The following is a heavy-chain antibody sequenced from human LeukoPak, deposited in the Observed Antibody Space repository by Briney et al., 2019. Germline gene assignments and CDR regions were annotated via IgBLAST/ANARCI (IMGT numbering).Heavy chain of an antibody. CDR1: GYTFTSYG. CDR2: ISAYNGNT. D-gene: IGHD3-22*01. Sequence: ASVKVSCKASGYTFTSYGISWVRQAPGQGLEWMGWISAYNGNTNYAQKLQGRVTMTTDTSTSTAYMELRSLRSEDTAVYYCARADLSGGYSYYFDYWGQGTLVTVSS. V-gene: IGHV1-18*01. CDR3: ARADLSGGYSYYFDY. J-gene: IGHJ4*02.